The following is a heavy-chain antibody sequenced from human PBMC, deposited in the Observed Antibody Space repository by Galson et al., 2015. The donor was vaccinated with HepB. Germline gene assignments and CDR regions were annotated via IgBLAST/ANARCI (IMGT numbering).Heavy chain of an antibody. J-gene: IGHJ5*02. V-gene: IGHV1-69*13. CDR3: ARVGGKLGYCSGGSCSNWFDP. D-gene: IGHD2-15*01. CDR1: GGTFSSYA. Sequence: SVKVSCKASGGTFSSYAISWVRQAPGQGLEWMGGIIPIYGTANYAQKFQGRVTITADESTSTAYMELSSLRSDDTAVYYCARVGGKLGYCSGGSCSNWFDPWGQGTLVTVSS. CDR2: IIPIYGTA.